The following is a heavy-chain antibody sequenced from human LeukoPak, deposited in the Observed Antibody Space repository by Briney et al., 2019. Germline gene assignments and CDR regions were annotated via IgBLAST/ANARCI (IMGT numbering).Heavy chain of an antibody. CDR3: ATNDYVWASYRLSWFDR. D-gene: IGHD3-16*02. CDR1: GGSFSGYY. Sequence: TSETLSLTCAVYGGSFSGYYWSWLRQPPGKGLEWIGEINHSGSTNYNPSLKSRVTISVDTSKNQFSQKLSSVAAADTAVYYCATNDYVWASYRLSWFDRWGQGTLVSDSS. J-gene: IGHJ5*02. CDR2: INHSGST. V-gene: IGHV4-34*01.